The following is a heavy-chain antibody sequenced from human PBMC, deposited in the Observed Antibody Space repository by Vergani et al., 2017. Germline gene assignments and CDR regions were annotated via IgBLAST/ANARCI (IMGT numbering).Heavy chain of an antibody. CDR1: GYTFSNYY. D-gene: IGHD3-9*01. CDR3: ASGDYGILTGYRY. V-gene: IGHV1-46*03. Sequence: QVQVVQSGAEVKKSGASVKVSCKTSGYTFSNYYMHWVRHAPGQGLEWMGIINPSGGHTNYAQKFQGRVTMTRDTSTSTVYMELSSLRSEDTAIYYCASGDYGILTGYRYWGQGTLVTVSA. J-gene: IGHJ4*02. CDR2: INPSGGHT.